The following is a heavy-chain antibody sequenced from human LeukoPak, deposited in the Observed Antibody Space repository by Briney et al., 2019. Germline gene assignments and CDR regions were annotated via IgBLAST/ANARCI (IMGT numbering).Heavy chain of an antibody. V-gene: IGHV4-39*01. Sequence: PSETLSLTCSVSGGSISSGSYYWGWIRQPPGKRLEWIGTIYYSGTTYYNPSLKSRVTISVDTSKNQFSLKLSSVTAADTAMYYCASKILTAYSTYDGFDIWGQGTMVTVSS. CDR2: IYYSGTT. D-gene: IGHD3-9*01. CDR1: GGSISSGSYY. CDR3: ASKILTAYSTYDGFDI. J-gene: IGHJ3*02.